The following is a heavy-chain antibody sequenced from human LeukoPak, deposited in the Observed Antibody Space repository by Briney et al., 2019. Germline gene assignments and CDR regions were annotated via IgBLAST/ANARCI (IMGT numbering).Heavy chain of an antibody. CDR3: AREGRGYDQPPYDY. D-gene: IGHD5-12*01. J-gene: IGHJ4*02. CDR1: GGTFSSYA. CDR2: IIPILGIA. V-gene: IGHV1-69*04. Sequence: SVKVSCKASGGTFSSYAISWVRQAPGQGLEWMGRIIPILGIANYAQKFQGRVTITADKSTSTAYMELSSLRSEDTAVYYCAREGRGYDQPPYDYWGQGTLDTVSS.